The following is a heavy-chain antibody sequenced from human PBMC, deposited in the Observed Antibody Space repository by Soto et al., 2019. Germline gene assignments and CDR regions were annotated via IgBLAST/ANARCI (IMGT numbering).Heavy chain of an antibody. Sequence: QVLLVESGGGLVKPGGSLRLSCAASGFTLSDYYMNWMRQAPGKGPEWVSYISASSSYTNYADSVQGRFTISRDNDTNSMYLQMNSLRSEDTAVYYCAFSPRPGGTGFDYWGQVTPVTVS. D-gene: IGHD1-26*01. V-gene: IGHV3-11*06. J-gene: IGHJ4*02. CDR2: ISASSSYT. CDR3: AFSPRPGGTGFDY. CDR1: GFTLSDYY.